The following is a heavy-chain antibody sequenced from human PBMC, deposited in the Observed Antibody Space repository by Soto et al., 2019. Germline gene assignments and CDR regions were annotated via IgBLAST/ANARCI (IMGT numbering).Heavy chain of an antibody. CDR1: GFSLSTSGVS. V-gene: IGHV2-5*02. D-gene: IGHD5-12*01. J-gene: IGHJ4*02. CDR2: IYWDDDK. Sequence: QITLKESGPTLVKPTQTLTLTCTFSGFSLSTSGVSVGWIRQPPGKALEWLALIYWDDDKRYSPSLKSRLTIHKHTANNQVILTMTNMDPVDTGTYYCAHRRRFDSGYGFFDYWGQGTLVTVSS. CDR3: AHRRRFDSGYGFFDY.